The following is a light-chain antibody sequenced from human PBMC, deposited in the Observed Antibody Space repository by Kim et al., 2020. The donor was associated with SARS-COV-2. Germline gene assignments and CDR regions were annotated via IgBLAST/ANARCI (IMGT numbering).Light chain of an antibody. CDR2: EDN. V-gene: IGLV6-57*03. CDR3: QSYDSSNWV. Sequence: GQTVTISCTRSSGSVGSNYVQWYQQRPGSAPTTVIYEDNQRPSGVPDRFSGSIDSSSNSASLTISGLKTEDEADYYCQSYDSSNWVFGGGTKLTVL. CDR1: SGSVGSNY. J-gene: IGLJ3*02.